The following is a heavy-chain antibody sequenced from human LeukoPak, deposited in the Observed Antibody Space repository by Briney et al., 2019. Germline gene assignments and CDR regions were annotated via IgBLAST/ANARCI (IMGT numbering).Heavy chain of an antibody. J-gene: IGHJ4*02. V-gene: IGHV1-46*01. CDR3: AREPPESYYFDY. CDR2: IKVSGGRT. CDR1: GYTFSDFY. Sequence: GASVKVSCKASGYTFSDFYVHWVRQAPGQGLEWMGIIKVSGGRTEYARKFQGRVTMTRDMSTSTVYMELNNLRSEDTAVYYCAREPPESYYFDYWGQGTLVTVSS.